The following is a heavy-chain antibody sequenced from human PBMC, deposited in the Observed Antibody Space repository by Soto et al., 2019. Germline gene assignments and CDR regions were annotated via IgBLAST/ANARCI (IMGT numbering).Heavy chain of an antibody. CDR2: IDYSGKT. CDR3: ARDLSSGYDSYHCDY. D-gene: IGHD3-22*01. Sequence: PSETLSLTCSVSGYLISSGYYWGWVRQTPGKGLEWLGSIDYSGKTYKNPSLKSRVSASVDLSQNQFSLNLRSVTAADTAVYFCARDLSSGYDSYHCDYCGQGTLVTVSS. J-gene: IGHJ1*01. V-gene: IGHV4-38-2*02. CDR1: GYLISSGYY.